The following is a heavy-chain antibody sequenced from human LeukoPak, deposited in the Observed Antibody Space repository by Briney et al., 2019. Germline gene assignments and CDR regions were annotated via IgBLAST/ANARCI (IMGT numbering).Heavy chain of an antibody. D-gene: IGHD6-19*01. V-gene: IGHV3-53*01. CDR2: LYSGGST. CDR3: ARDISAWYYFDY. J-gene: IGHJ4*02. Sequence: PGGSLRLSCAASGFNVSDNYMSWVRQAPGKGLEWVSVLYSGGSTYYADSAKGRFTISRDNSENTLYLQMNSLRVEDTAVYYCARDISAWYYFDYWGQGTLVTVS. CDR1: GFNVSDNY.